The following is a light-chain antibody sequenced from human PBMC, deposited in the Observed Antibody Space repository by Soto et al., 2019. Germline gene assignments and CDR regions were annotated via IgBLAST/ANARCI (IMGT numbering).Light chain of an antibody. CDR3: QQYGSSPIT. Sequence: EIVLTQSPGTLSLSPGARATISCRASQSVSSSQFDWYQQKPGQAPRLLMYGASSRATGIPDRLSGSGSGTDFTLTISRLEPEDFAVYYCQQYGSSPITFGQGTRLEIK. CDR2: GAS. V-gene: IGKV3-20*01. CDR1: QSVSSSQ. J-gene: IGKJ5*01.